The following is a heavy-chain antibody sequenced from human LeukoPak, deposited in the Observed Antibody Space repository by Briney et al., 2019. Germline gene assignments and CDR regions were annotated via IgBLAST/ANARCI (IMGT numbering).Heavy chain of an antibody. Sequence: SETLSLTCTVSGGSISSYYWSWIRQPAGKGLECIVRIYTSESTNYNPSLKSRSTMSIDTSKNQFSLKLSSVTAADTAVYYCAGVPHDYGDYEAFDIWGRGTMVTVSS. CDR1: GGSISSYY. CDR2: IYTSEST. D-gene: IGHD4-17*01. CDR3: AGVPHDYGDYEAFDI. V-gene: IGHV4-4*07. J-gene: IGHJ3*02.